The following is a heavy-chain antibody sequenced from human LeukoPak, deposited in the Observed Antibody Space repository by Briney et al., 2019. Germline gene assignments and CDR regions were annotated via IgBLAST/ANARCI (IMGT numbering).Heavy chain of an antibody. Sequence: GGSLRLSCAASGFTFSTYGMHWVRQAPGKGLEWVAFIRYDGSNKYYADSVKGRFTISRDNSKNTLYLQMNSLRAEDTAVYYCARERGEDQYRSDYWGQGTLVTVSS. CDR1: GFTFSTYG. CDR3: ARERGEDQYRSDY. J-gene: IGHJ4*02. D-gene: IGHD3-10*01. CDR2: IRYDGSNK. V-gene: IGHV3-30*02.